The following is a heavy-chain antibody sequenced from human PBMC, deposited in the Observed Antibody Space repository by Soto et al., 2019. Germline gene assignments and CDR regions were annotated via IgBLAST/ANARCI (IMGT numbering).Heavy chain of an antibody. J-gene: IGHJ4*02. CDR2: VFSNDEK. Sequence: SGPTLVNPTETLMLTCIVSDFSLNNARMGVSWIRQSPGKALEWLAHVFSNDEKSYSTSLRSRLTVSKDSSRGQVALTVTNMDPADTATYXCARSSDSSLQYIYYFDYWGPGIPVTVSS. CDR3: ARSSDSSLQYIYYFDY. D-gene: IGHD6-19*01. CDR1: DFSLNNARMG. V-gene: IGHV2-26*01.